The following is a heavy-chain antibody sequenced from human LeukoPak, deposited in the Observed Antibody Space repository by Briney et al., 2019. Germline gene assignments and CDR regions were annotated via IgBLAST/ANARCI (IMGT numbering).Heavy chain of an antibody. CDR3: ARGGVRGVFGAFDI. D-gene: IGHD3-10*01. CDR2: IYSSVST. CDR1: GASIGSYY. V-gene: IGHV4-4*07. Sequence: SETLSLTCTVSGASIGSYYWSWIRQPAGKGLEWIGRIYSSVSTNYNPALKSRVTMSVDTSKNQVSLKLSSVTAADTAVYYCARGGVRGVFGAFDIWGQGTMVTVSS. J-gene: IGHJ3*02.